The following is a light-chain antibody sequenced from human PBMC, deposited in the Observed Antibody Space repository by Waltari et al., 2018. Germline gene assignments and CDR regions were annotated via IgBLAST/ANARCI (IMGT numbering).Light chain of an antibody. CDR2: AAS. Sequence: DIQMTQSPSSLSASVGDRVTITCRASQSISIFLNWYQQQPGKDPKLLIYAASNLQSGVPSRFSGRGSGTDFTLTISSLRPEDFATYYCQQSYSTPFTFGPGTKVDIK. CDR1: QSISIF. CDR3: QQSYSTPFT. J-gene: IGKJ3*01. V-gene: IGKV1-39*01.